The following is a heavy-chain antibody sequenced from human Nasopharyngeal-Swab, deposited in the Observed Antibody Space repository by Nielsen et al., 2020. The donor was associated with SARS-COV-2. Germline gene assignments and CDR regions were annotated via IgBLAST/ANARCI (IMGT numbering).Heavy chain of an antibody. J-gene: IGHJ5*02. D-gene: IGHD6-13*01. CDR1: GGSFRGYY. CDR3: ARGYSSSWYFCWFDP. V-gene: IGHV4-34*01. Sequence: SETLSLTCAVYGGSFRGYYWSWIRQPPGKGLEWIGEINHSGSTNYNPSLKSRVTISVDTSKNQFSLKLSSVTAADTAVYYCARGYSSSWYFCWFDPWGQGTLVTVSS. CDR2: INHSGST.